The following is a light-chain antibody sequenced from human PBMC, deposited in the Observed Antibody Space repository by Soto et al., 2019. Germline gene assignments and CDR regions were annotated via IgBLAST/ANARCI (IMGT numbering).Light chain of an antibody. J-gene: IGKJ1*01. Sequence: DIQMTQSPSTLSGSVGDRVTITCRASQTISSWLAWYQQKPGKAPKLLIYKASTLKSGVPSRFSGSGSGTEFTLTINGLLPEDFATFYCQHYNSHSPPFGQGTKVDIK. CDR2: KAS. CDR1: QTISSW. V-gene: IGKV1-5*03. CDR3: QHYNSHSPP.